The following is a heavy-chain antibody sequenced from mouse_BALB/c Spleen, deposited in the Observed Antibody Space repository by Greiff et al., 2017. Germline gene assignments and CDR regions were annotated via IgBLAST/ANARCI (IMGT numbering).Heavy chain of an antibody. J-gene: IGHJ2*01. V-gene: IGHV5-6-5*01. CDR1: GFTFSSYA. CDR3: ARAPYGNYFDD. D-gene: IGHD2-1*01. Sequence: EVQRVESGGGLVKPGGSLKLSCAASGFTFSSYAMSWVRQTPEKRLEWVASISSGGSTYYPDSVKGRFTISRDNARNILYLQMSSLRSEDTAMYYCARAPYGNYFDDWGQGTTLTVSS. CDR2: ISSGGST.